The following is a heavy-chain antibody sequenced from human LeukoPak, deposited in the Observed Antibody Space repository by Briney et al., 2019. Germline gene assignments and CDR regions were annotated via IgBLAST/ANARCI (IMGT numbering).Heavy chain of an antibody. V-gene: IGHV3-66*01. J-gene: IGHJ1*01. CDR3: ARDFGPPDDVYFQH. CDR1: GFTVSSNY. CDR2: IYSGGST. D-gene: IGHD3-3*01. Sequence: GGSLRLSCAASGFTVSSNYMSWVRQAPGKGLEWVSVIYSGGSTYYADSVKGRFTISRDNSKNTLYLQMNSLRAEDTAVYYCARDFGPPDDVYFQHWGQGTLVTVSS.